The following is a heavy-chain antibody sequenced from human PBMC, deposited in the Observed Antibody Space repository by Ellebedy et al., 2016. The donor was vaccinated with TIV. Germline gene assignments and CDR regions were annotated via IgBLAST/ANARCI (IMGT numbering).Heavy chain of an antibody. CDR3: ATLPYISTSSAY. CDR1: GYTFTAYH. CDR2: IYPYSGGT. J-gene: IGHJ4*02. Sequence: ASVKVSCKASGYTFTAYHIHWVRQAPGQGLEWMGWIYPYSGGTNYAPKFQGRVTMTRDTSINTGYMELSGLKSDDTAVYYCATLPYISTSSAYWGQGTLVTVSS. V-gene: IGHV1-2*02. D-gene: IGHD6-6*01.